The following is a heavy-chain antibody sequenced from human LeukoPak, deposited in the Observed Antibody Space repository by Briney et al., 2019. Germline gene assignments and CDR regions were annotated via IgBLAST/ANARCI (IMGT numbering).Heavy chain of an antibody. CDR2: ISTSGTTV. J-gene: IGHJ4*02. V-gene: IGHV3-48*03. D-gene: IGHD3-9*01. CDR3: ARETAAINFDY. Sequence: GGPLRLSCAVSGFTFSNFEMNCPPEAPGKALGWISYISTSGTTVYYADSVRGRFTISRDNAQNSLFLQVNSLRVEDTAVYYCARETAAINFDYWGQGTLVTVSS. CDR1: GFTFSNFE.